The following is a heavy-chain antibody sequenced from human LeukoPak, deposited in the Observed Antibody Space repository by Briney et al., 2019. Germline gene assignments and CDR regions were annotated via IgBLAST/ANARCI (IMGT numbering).Heavy chain of an antibody. CDR1: GFTFSSYA. CDR2: ISGNGGST. J-gene: IGHJ4*02. D-gene: IGHD3-10*01. Sequence: GGSLRLSCAASGFTFSSYAMSWVRQAPGKGQEWVSSISGNGGSTYYPASVKGRFTISKVNSKNTIYLQMNSLRAEDTAVYYCAKAYYYGSGNPGNYFDYWGQGTVVTVSS. V-gene: IGHV3-23*01. CDR3: AKAYYYGSGNPGNYFDY.